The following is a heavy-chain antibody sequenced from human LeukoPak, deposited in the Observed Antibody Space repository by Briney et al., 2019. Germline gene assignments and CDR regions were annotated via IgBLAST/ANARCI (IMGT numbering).Heavy chain of an antibody. CDR2: IYYSGST. CDR3: ARATGDYYYYYGMDV. Sequence: SETLSLTCTVSGGSISSYYWSWIRQPPGKGLEWIGYIYYSGSTNYNPSLKSRVTISVDTSKNQFSLKLSSVTAADTAVYYCARATGDYYYYYGMDVWGKGTMVTVSS. V-gene: IGHV4-59*01. CDR1: GGSISSYY. J-gene: IGHJ6*04. D-gene: IGHD4-17*01.